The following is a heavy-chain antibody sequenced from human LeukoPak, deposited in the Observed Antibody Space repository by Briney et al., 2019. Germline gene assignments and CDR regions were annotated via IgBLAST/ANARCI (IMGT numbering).Heavy chain of an antibody. CDR2: INPNSGGT. Sequence: ASVKVSCKASGYTFTGYYMHWVRQAPGQGLEWMGWINPNSGGTNYAQKFQGRVTMTRDTSISTAYMELSRLRSDDTAVYYCASLEWYCSSTSCYHPPEDQNYYMDVWGKGTTVTVSS. J-gene: IGHJ6*03. D-gene: IGHD2-2*01. V-gene: IGHV1-2*02. CDR3: ASLEWYCSSTSCYHPPEDQNYYMDV. CDR1: GYTFTGYY.